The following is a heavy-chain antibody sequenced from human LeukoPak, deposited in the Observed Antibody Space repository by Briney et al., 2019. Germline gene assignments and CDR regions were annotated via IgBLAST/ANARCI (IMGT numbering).Heavy chain of an antibody. CDR1: GYTFTSYA. CDR3: ARGYEYSSSWYPPHYYGMDV. J-gene: IGHJ6*02. CDR2: INAGNGNT. Sequence: GASVKVSFKASGYTFTSYAMHWVRQAPGQRLEWMGWINAGNGNTKYSQKFQGRVTITRDTSASTAYMELSSLRSEDTAVYYCARGYEYSSSWYPPHYYGMDVWGQGTTVTVSS. V-gene: IGHV1-3*01. D-gene: IGHD6-13*01.